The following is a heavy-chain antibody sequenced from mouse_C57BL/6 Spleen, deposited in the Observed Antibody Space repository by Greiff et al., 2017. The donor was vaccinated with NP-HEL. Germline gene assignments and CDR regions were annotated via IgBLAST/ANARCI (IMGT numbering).Heavy chain of an antibody. J-gene: IGHJ4*01. Sequence: EVQLQQSGPELVKPGASVKIPCKASGYTFTDYNMDWVKQSHGKSLEWIGDINPNNGGTIYNQKFKGKATLTVDKSSSTAYMELRSLTSADTAVYYCARAVRSYAMDYWGQGTSVTVSS. CDR2: INPNNGGT. V-gene: IGHV1-18*01. CDR3: ARAVRSYAMDY. CDR1: GYTFTDYN.